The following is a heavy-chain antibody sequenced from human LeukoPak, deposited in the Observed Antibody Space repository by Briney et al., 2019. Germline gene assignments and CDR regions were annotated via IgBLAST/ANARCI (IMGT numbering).Heavy chain of an antibody. CDR2: FDPEDGET. CDR1: GYTLTELS. J-gene: IGHJ4*02. D-gene: IGHD5-12*01. CDR3: ARGSIVATISDY. Sequence: GASVKVSCKVSGYTLTELSMHWVRQAPGKGLEWMGGFDPEDGETIYARKFQGRVTMTEDTSTDTAYMELSSLRSEDTAVYYCARGSIVATISDYWGQGTLVTVSS. V-gene: IGHV1-24*01.